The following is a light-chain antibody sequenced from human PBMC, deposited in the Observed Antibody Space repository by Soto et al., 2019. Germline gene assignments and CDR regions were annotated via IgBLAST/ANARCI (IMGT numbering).Light chain of an antibody. CDR1: SSDVGSYNL. CDR2: EVF. Sequence: QSALTQPASVSGSPGQSITISCTGPSSDVGSYNLVSWNQQYPGKAPKLIIFEVFKRPSGVSHRFSGSKSGNTASLTISGLQAEDEANYYCCSYAGRATYVFGGGTKVTVL. V-gene: IGLV2-23*02. J-gene: IGLJ1*01. CDR3: CSYAGRATYV.